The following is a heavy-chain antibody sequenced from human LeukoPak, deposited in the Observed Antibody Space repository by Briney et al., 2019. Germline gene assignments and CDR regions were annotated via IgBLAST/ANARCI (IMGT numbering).Heavy chain of an antibody. J-gene: IGHJ2*01. CDR2: FYSSGST. V-gene: IGHV4-4*07. Sequence: PSETLSLTCIVSCGSISSDYWSWIRQPAGKGLEWIGRFYSSGSTNYNPSLKSRVTMSVDTSKNQFSLKLSSVTAADTAVYYCARDRGGHSIYWCFDLWGRGTQVTVSS. CDR3: ARDRGGHSIYWCFDL. D-gene: IGHD4-23*01. CDR1: CGSISSDY.